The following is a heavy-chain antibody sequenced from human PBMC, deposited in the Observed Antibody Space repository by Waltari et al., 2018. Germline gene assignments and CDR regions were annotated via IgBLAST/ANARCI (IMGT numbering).Heavy chain of an antibody. CDR2: ISSSSSYI. Sequence: EVQLVESGGGLVKPGGSLRLSCAASGFTFSSYSMNWVRQAPGKGLEWVSSISSSSSYIYYADSVKGRLTISRDNAKNSLYLQMNSLRAEDTAVYYCATGRTTGTFDYWGQGTLVTVSS. CDR1: GFTFSSYS. J-gene: IGHJ4*02. D-gene: IGHD4-17*01. V-gene: IGHV3-21*01. CDR3: ATGRTTGTFDY.